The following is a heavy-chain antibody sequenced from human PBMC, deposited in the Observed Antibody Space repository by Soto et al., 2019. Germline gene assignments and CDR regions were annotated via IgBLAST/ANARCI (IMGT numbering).Heavy chain of an antibody. CDR1: GFTFSSYG. J-gene: IGHJ6*02. V-gene: IGHV3-33*01. CDR2: IWYDGSNK. Sequence: GGSLRLSCAASGFTFSSYGMHWVRQAPGKGLEWVAVIWYDGSNKYYADSVKGRFTISRDNSKNTLYLQMNSLRAEDKAGDYCARKPLRQSNWNLVGGDYGMDVWGQGTTVTVSS. CDR3: ARKPLRQSNWNLVGGDYGMDV. D-gene: IGHD1-7*01.